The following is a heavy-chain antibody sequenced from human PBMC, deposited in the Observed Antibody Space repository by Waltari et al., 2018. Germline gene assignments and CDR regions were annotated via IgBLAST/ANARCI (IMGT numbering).Heavy chain of an antibody. J-gene: IGHJ4*02. Sequence: QVQLVQSGAEVKKPGASRKVSCKHSGSTHTSYDHNRVRQAPGQGLECMGWMNPNSGNTGYAQKFQGRVTMTRNTSISTAYMELSSLRSEDTAVYYCARFWSGSADYWGQGTLVTVSS. CDR2: MNPNSGNT. CDR3: ARFWSGSADY. V-gene: IGHV1-8*01. D-gene: IGHD3-3*01. CDR1: GSTHTSYD.